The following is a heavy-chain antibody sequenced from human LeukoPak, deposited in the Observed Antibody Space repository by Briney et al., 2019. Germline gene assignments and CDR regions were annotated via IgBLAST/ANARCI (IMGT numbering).Heavy chain of an antibody. D-gene: IGHD3-22*01. CDR2: IYYSGST. J-gene: IGHJ4*02. V-gene: IGHV4-31*03. CDR3: ARGLRELYDSSGYYYYFDY. CDR1: GGSISSGGYY. Sequence: SETLSLTCTVSGGSISSGGYYWSWIRQHPGKGLEWIGYIYYSGSTYYNPSLKSRVTISVDTSKNQFSLKLSSVTAADTAVYYCARGLRELYDSSGYYYYFDYWGQGTLVTVSS.